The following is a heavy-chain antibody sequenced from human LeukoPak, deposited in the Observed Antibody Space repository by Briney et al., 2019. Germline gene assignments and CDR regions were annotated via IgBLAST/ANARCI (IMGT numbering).Heavy chain of an antibody. Sequence: PGGSLRLSCTTTGFTFSSYWMSWVRQAPGKGLEWVANTKGDETEQYSLDSVRGRFTISRDYAKNSMSLQMNSLRAEDTAVYYCVRDGRNRWHFDYWGQGVLVTVSS. J-gene: IGHJ4*02. D-gene: IGHD6-13*01. CDR1: GFTFSSYW. V-gene: IGHV3-7*01. CDR2: TKGDETEQ. CDR3: VRDGRNRWHFDY.